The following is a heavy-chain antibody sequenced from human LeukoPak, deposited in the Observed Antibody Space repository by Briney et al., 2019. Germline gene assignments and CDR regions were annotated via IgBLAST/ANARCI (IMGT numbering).Heavy chain of an antibody. CDR2: IKQDGSEK. J-gene: IGHJ5*02. D-gene: IGHD3-16*01. V-gene: IGHV3-7*01. CDR1: GFTFSSYW. Sequence: GGSLRLSCAASGFTFSSYWTSWVRQAPGKGLEWVANIKQDGSEKYYVDSVKGRFTISRDNAKNSLYLQMNSLRAEDTAVYYCARGPDYDYVWGSYGPWGQGTLVTVSS. CDR3: ARGPDYDYVWGSYGP.